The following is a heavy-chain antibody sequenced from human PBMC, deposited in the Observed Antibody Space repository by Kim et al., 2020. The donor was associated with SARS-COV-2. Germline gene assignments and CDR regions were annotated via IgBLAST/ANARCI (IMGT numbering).Heavy chain of an antibody. V-gene: IGHV4-30-4*08. Sequence: SETLSLTCSVSGTSVNSGPYFWTWIRQPPGKGLEWLGYISHSGDVYTKPSLRGRLTISADASKDQFFLHLPSVTAADTAIYFCARDTAYLGSGGNFFDSWGLGILVTVSS. CDR3: ARDTAYLGSGGNFFDS. CDR2: ISHSGDV. D-gene: IGHD3-10*01. CDR1: GTSVNSGPYF. J-gene: IGHJ5*01.